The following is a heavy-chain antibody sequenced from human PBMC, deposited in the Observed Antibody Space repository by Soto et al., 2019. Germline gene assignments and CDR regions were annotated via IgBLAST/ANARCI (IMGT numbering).Heavy chain of an antibody. V-gene: IGHV3-7*05. CDR2: IKQDGSDK. CDR1: GFTFSSYW. D-gene: IGHD6-6*01. CDR3: AKVKSLAGQE. Sequence: EVQLVESGGGLVQPGGSLRLSCAASGFTFSSYWMSWVRQAPGKGLEWVANIKQDGSDKYYVDSVKGRFTISRDNAKNSLYLQMNRLTDEDTAIYYCAKVKSLAGQEWGQGTLVTVSS. J-gene: IGHJ4*02.